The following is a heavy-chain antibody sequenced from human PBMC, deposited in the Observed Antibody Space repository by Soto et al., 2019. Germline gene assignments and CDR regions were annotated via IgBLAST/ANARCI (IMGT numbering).Heavy chain of an antibody. V-gene: IGHV3-48*02. CDR2: ISSSSTI. CDR3: ARVEYYDSSGCIDY. J-gene: IGHJ4*02. CDR1: GFTFSSYS. D-gene: IGHD3-22*01. Sequence: GGSLRLSCAASGFTFSSYSMNWVRQAPGKGLEWVSYISSSSTIYYADSVKGRFTISRDNAKNSLYLQMNSLRDEDTAVYYCARVEYYDSSGCIDYWGQGTLVTVS.